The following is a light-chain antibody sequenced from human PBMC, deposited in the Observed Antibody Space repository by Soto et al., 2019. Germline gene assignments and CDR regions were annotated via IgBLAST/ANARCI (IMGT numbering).Light chain of an antibody. V-gene: IGKV3-20*01. CDR2: GAS. J-gene: IGKJ4*01. CDR3: QQYGISPPLT. Sequence: ELVLTQSPGTLSLSPGERATLSCRASQTVSSNNLAWYQQKPAQAPSLLIYGASTRATGIPDRFSGSGSATDFSLTITRLEPEDFAVYYCQQYGISPPLTFGGGTKVEIK. CDR1: QTVSSNN.